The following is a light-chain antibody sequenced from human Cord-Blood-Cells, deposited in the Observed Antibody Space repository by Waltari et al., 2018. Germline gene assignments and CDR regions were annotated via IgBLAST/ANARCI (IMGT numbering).Light chain of an antibody. CDR2: DVS. CDR1: SSDVGGYNY. J-gene: IGLJ3*02. V-gene: IGLV2-11*01. Sequence: LTQPPSVSVSPGQSVTISCTGTSSDVGGYNYVSWYQQHPGKAPKLMIYDVSKRPSGVPDRFSGSKSGNTASLTISGLQAEDEADYYCCSYAGSYTFWVFGGGTKLTVL. CDR3: CSYAGSYTFWV.